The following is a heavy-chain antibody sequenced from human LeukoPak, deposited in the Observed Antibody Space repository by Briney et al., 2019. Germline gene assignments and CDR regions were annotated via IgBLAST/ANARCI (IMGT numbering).Heavy chain of an antibody. D-gene: IGHD4-23*01. V-gene: IGHV3-21*01. Sequence: GGSLRLSCAASGFTFSSYSMNWVRQAPGKGLEWVSSISSSSSYIYYADSVKGRSTISRDNAKNSLYLQMNSLRAEDTAVYYCARARLRWERYFDYWGQGTLVTVSS. CDR3: ARARLRWERYFDY. CDR2: ISSSSSYI. CDR1: GFTFSSYS. J-gene: IGHJ4*02.